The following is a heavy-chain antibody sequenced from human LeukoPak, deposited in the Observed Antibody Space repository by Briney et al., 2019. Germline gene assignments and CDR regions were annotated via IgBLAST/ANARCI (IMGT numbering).Heavy chain of an antibody. CDR1: GFTFSSYA. Sequence: PGGSLRLSCAASGFTFSSYAMSWVRQAPGKGLEWVSAISGSGGSTYYADSVKGRFTISRDNSKNTLYLQMNSLRAEDTAVYYCARERTGSSWYWYFDLWGRGTLVTVSS. D-gene: IGHD6-13*01. CDR3: ARERTGSSWYWYFDL. CDR2: ISGSGGST. V-gene: IGHV3-23*01. J-gene: IGHJ2*01.